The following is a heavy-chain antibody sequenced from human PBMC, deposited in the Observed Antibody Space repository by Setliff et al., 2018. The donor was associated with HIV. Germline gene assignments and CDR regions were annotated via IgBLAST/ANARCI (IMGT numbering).Heavy chain of an antibody. CDR3: ARLRLYNSALDY. CDR1: GFLVNINY. J-gene: IGHJ4*02. Sequence: PGGSLRLSCVASGFLVNINYMSWVRQAPGKGLEWVSTIYSDGSTYHADSVNGRFTLSRDISENALYLQIDSLRPEDTAVYYCARLRLYNSALDYWGQGTLVTVSS. CDR2: IYSDGST. D-gene: IGHD3-10*01. V-gene: IGHV3-66*02.